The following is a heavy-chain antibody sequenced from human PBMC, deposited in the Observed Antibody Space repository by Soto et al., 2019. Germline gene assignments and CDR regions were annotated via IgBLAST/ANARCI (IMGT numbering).Heavy chain of an antibody. D-gene: IGHD3-10*01. Sequence: SETLSLTCTVSGGSLSSYYWSWIRQPPGKGLEWIGYIYYSGSTYYNPSLKSRVTISVDTSKNQFSLKLSSVTAADTAVYYCARDPYGSGPQDYWGQGTLVTVSS. CDR3: ARDPYGSGPQDY. J-gene: IGHJ4*02. V-gene: IGHV4-59*06. CDR2: IYYSGST. CDR1: GGSLSSYY.